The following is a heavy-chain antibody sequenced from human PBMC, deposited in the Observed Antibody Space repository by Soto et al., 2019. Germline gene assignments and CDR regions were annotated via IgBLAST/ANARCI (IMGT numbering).Heavy chain of an antibody. Sequence: PGGSLRLSCAASGFTFSSYSMNWVRQAPGKGLEWVSSISSSSFSINYADSVKGRFSISRDNAQNSLHLQMNNLRAEDTAVYYCARNESSNIYGMEVWGKGTKVTVSS. D-gene: IGHD6-6*01. CDR3: ARNESSNIYGMEV. J-gene: IGHJ6*04. CDR1: GFTFSSYS. CDR2: ISSSSFSI. V-gene: IGHV3-21*01.